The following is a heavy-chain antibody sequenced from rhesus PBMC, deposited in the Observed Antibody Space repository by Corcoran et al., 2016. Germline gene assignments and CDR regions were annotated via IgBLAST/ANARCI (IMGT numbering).Heavy chain of an antibody. CDR2: IYGGSGST. J-gene: IGHJ4*01. V-gene: IGHV4-93*01. D-gene: IGHD3-16*01. CDR3: ARGRYYSGSYYPFDY. Sequence: QVQLQESGPGVVKPSETLSLTCAVSGGSISSSHWWSWIRQSPGKGLEWIGYIYGGSGSTSYNPSLKSRVTISTDTSKNQFSLKLSSVTAADTAVYYCARGRYYSGSYYPFDYWGQGVLVTVSS. CDR1: GGSISSSHW.